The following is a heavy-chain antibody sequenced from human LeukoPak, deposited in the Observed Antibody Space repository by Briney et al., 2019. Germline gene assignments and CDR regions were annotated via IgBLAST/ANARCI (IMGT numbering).Heavy chain of an antibody. V-gene: IGHV4-59*08. CDR3: ARGARAGYNLEPFDY. Sequence: SETLSLTCTVSGGSMSSYYWRWIRQPPGKGLEWIGYIYYSGSTNYNPSLKSRVTISVDTSKNQFSLKLSSVTAADTAVYYCARGARAGYNLEPFDYWGQGTLVTVSS. J-gene: IGHJ4*02. D-gene: IGHD5-24*01. CDR1: GGSMSSYY. CDR2: IYYSGST.